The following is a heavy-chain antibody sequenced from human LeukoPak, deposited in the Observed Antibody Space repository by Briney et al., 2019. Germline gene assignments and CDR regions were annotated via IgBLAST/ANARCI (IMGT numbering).Heavy chain of an antibody. CDR1: GFTFSTYD. V-gene: IGHV3-48*01. D-gene: IGHD6-19*01. CDR3: ARHSSGSYYFDY. J-gene: IGHJ4*02. Sequence: GGSLRLSCAASGFTFSTYDMNWVRQAPGKGLEWVSYISRSSIIYYADSVKGRFTISRDNSKNTLYLQMHSLRAEDTAVYYCARHSSGSYYFDYWGQGTLVTVSS. CDR2: ISRSSII.